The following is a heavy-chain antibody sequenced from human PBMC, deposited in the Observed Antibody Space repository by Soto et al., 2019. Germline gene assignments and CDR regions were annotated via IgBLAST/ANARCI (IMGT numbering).Heavy chain of an antibody. D-gene: IGHD3-3*01. V-gene: IGHV1-58*02. CDR3: AAAASYYDFWSGYYDIDY. Sequence: SVKVSFKASGFSFTSSAMQWVRQARGQRLEWIGWIVVGSGNTNYAQKFQERVTITRDMSTSTAYMELSSLRSEDTAVYYCAAAASYYDFWSGYYDIDYWGQGTLVTVSS. CDR1: GFSFTSSA. CDR2: IVVGSGNT. J-gene: IGHJ4*02.